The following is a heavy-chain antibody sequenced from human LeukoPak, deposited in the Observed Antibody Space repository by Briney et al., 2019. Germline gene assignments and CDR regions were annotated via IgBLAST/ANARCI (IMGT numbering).Heavy chain of an antibody. Sequence: GGSLRLSCAASGFTFSKYWMLWVRQAPGKGLESVSRINIYGTGTTYADSVKGRFTVSRDNADITMFLQMNSVRDEDTAVYYCATKQWLAPPPDSWGQGTPVTVSS. J-gene: IGHJ4*02. D-gene: IGHD6-19*01. CDR1: GFTFSKYW. CDR2: INIYGTGT. CDR3: ATKQWLAPPPDS. V-gene: IGHV3-74*01.